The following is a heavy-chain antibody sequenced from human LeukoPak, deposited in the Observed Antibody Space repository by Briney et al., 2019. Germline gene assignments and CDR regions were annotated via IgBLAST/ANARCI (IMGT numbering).Heavy chain of an antibody. CDR3: ARVLAATRFYYYYYMDV. V-gene: IGHV3-30*03. J-gene: IGHJ6*03. D-gene: IGHD3-3*01. CDR1: GFTFSSYG. CDR2: ISYDGSNK. Sequence: GRSLRLSCAASGFTFSSYGMHWVRQAPGKGLELVAVISYDGSNKYYADSVKGRFTISRDNSKNTLYLQMNSLRAEDTAVYYCARVLAATRFYYYYYMDVWGKGTTVTVSS.